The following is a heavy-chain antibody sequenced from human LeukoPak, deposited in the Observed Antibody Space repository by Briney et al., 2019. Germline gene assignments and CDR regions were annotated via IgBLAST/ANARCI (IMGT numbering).Heavy chain of an antibody. J-gene: IGHJ6*04. Sequence: SETLSLTCTVSGGSISSYYWSWIRQPPGKGLEWIGYIYYSGSTYYNPSLKSRVTISVDTSKNQFSLKLSSVTAADTAVYYCAPRAGKLRYFDWFRDVWGKGTTVTVSS. CDR3: APRAGKLRYFDWFRDV. D-gene: IGHD3-9*01. CDR1: GGSISSYY. CDR2: IYYSGST. V-gene: IGHV4-59*04.